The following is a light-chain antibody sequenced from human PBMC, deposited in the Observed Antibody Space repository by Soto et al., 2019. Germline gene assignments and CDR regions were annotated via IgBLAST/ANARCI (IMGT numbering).Light chain of an antibody. J-gene: IGLJ2*01. Sequence: QSVLTQSPSASASLGASVKLTCTLSSGHSSYAIAWHQQLQEKGPRVLMKLNSDGSHSKGDGIPDRFSGSSSGAERYLSISSLPSEEEADYYCQTWGTGILVFGGGTKLTVL. CDR1: SGHSSYA. CDR2: LNSDGSH. V-gene: IGLV4-69*01. CDR3: QTWGTGILV.